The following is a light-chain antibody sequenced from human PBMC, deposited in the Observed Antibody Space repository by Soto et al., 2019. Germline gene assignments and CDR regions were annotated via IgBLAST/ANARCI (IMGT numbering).Light chain of an antibody. V-gene: IGKV2-30*01. Sequence: EVVMTQSPLSLPVTLGQPASISCRSSQSLVNSSRNTYLNWFHQRPGQAPRRLIHKVSKRYSGVRDRFGGSGSGSDCTRRISWVEAGETGVYYCMEGSRGPRAFGQGTRVYIK. CDR1: QSLVNSSRNTY. J-gene: IGKJ1*01. CDR2: KVS. CDR3: MEGSRGPRA.